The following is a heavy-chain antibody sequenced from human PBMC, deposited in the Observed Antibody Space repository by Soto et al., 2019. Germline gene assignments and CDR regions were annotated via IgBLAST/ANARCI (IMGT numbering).Heavy chain of an antibody. CDR1: GGTFSSYA. D-gene: IGHD4-4*01. Sequence: QVQLVQSGAEVKKPGSSVKVSCKASGGTFSSYAISWVRQAPGQGLEWMGGIIPIFGTANYAQKFQGRVTITADESTSTAYMELSRLRSEDTAVYYCARDLLDYSTPSGAFDIWGQGTMVTVSS. CDR2: IIPIFGTA. V-gene: IGHV1-69*12. CDR3: ARDLLDYSTPSGAFDI. J-gene: IGHJ3*02.